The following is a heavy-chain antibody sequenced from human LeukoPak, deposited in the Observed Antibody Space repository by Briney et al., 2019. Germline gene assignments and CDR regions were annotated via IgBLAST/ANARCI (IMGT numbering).Heavy chain of an antibody. CDR3: AREGDCSGGSCPYWYFDL. CDR1: GGTFSSYA. CDR2: IIPIFGTA. Sequence: ASVKVSCKASGGTFSSYAISWVRQAPGQGLEWMGGIIPIFGTANYAQKFQGRVTITADESTSTAYMELSSLRSEDTAVYYCAREGDCSGGSCPYWYFDLWGRGTLATVSS. D-gene: IGHD2-15*01. V-gene: IGHV1-69*13. J-gene: IGHJ2*01.